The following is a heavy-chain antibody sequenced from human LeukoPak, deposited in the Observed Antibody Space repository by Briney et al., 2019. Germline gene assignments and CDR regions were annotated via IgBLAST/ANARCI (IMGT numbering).Heavy chain of an antibody. D-gene: IGHD1-7*01. Sequence: PGGSLRLSCAASGVTFSSYAMSWVRQAPGKGLEWVSTVSGSGGSTYYADSVRGRFSISRDNSKNTLYLQLNRLRAEDTAVYYCAGTTGSLKVVGSWGVDPWGQGTLVTVSS. CDR1: GVTFSSYA. V-gene: IGHV3-23*01. CDR2: VSGSGGST. J-gene: IGHJ5*02. CDR3: AGTTGSLKVVGSWGVDP.